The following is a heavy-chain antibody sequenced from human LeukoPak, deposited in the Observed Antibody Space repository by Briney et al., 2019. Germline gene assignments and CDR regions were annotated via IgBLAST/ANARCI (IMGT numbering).Heavy chain of an antibody. J-gene: IGHJ5*02. Sequence: GGSLRLSCAASGFTVSSNYMSWVRQAPGKGLEWVSVIYSGGSTYYADSVKGRFTISRDNSKSTLYIQMNSLRAEDTAVYYCARDHYGLTSYPNPWGQGTLVTVSS. CDR2: IYSGGST. D-gene: IGHD3-10*01. V-gene: IGHV3-53*01. CDR3: ARDHYGLTSYPNP. CDR1: GFTVSSNY.